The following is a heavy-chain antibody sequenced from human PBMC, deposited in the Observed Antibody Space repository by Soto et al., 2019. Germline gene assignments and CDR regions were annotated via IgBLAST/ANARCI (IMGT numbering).Heavy chain of an antibody. D-gene: IGHD3-3*01. Sequence: SETLSLTCTVSGGSISSYYWSWIRQPPGKGLEWIGYIYYSGSTNYNPSLKSRVTISVDTSKNQFSLKLSSVTAADTAVYYCARVGYDFWSGYVSGGRGGYYYYMDVWGKGTTVTVSS. J-gene: IGHJ6*03. CDR3: ARVGYDFWSGYVSGGRGGYYYYMDV. CDR2: IYYSGST. CDR1: GGSISSYY. V-gene: IGHV4-59*01.